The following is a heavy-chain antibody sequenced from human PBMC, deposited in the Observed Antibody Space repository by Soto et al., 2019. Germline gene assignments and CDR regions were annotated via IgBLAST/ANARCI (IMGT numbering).Heavy chain of an antibody. Sequence: SETLSLTCTVSGGSISSYYWSWIRQPPGKGLEWIGYISHSGRTNYDPSLKSRLTLSVDTSQNQFSLQLNSVTAADTAVYYCSYGSSFDYWGQGTLVTVSS. CDR2: ISHSGRT. J-gene: IGHJ4*02. V-gene: IGHV4-59*01. CDR3: SYGSSFDY. CDR1: GGSISSYY. D-gene: IGHD3-10*01.